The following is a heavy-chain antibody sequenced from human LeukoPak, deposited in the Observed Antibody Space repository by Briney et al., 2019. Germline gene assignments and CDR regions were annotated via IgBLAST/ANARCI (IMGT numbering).Heavy chain of an antibody. CDR3: ARERCSGGSCYSVYFDY. J-gene: IGHJ4*02. V-gene: IGHV4-39*07. D-gene: IGHD2-15*01. CDR1: GGSISSSSYY. CDR2: IYYSGST. Sequence: SETLSLTCTVSGGSISSSSYYWGWIRQPPGKGLEWIGSIYYSGSTYYNPSLKSRATISVDTSKNQFSLKLSSVTAADTAVYYFARERCSGGSCYSVYFDYWGQGTLVTVSS.